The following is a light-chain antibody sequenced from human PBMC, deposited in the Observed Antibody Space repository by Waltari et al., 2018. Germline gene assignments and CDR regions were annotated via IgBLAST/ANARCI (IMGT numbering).Light chain of an antibody. CDR3: QQYFNFPPT. J-gene: IGKJ2*01. V-gene: IGKV4-1*01. CDR1: HSLLSSSNNKNY. CDR2: WAS. Sequence: DIVMTQSPDSLPVSLGERATINCKSSHSLLSSSNNKNYLACYQQIPGQSPKLLLYWASSRESGVPDRFTGSGSGTDFTLTITSLQAEDVAIYYCQQYFNFPPTFGQGTSLESK.